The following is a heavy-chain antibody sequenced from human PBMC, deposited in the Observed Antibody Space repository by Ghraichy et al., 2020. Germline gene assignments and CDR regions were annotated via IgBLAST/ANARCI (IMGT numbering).Heavy chain of an antibody. CDR1: GFTFRSYT. D-gene: IGHD3-9*01. Sequence: LSLTCAASGFTFRSYTMNWVRQAPGKGLEWVSSISFSKSYIYYADSVKGRFTISRDNAKNSLYLQMNSLRAEDTAVYYCARDQGEYYDILTGFYQYYGMDVWGQGTMVTVSS. J-gene: IGHJ6*02. CDR3: ARDQGEYYDILTGFYQYYGMDV. V-gene: IGHV3-21*01. CDR2: ISFSKSYI.